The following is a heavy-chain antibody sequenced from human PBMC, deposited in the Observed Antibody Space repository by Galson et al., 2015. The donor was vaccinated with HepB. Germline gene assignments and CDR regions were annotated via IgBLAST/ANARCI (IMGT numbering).Heavy chain of an antibody. CDR2: IFYSGSPT. J-gene: IGHJ4*02. D-gene: IGHD1-26*01. V-gene: IGHV4-59*01. CDR3: VRGGGTFDH. CDR1: GDSIRNYY. Sequence: ETLSLTCTVSGDSIRNYYWSWIRQSPGKGLEWIGYIFYSGSPTSYNPSLKSRVTISVDTSKNQFSLQLSSVTAADTAVYYCVRGGGTFDHWGQGTLVTVSS.